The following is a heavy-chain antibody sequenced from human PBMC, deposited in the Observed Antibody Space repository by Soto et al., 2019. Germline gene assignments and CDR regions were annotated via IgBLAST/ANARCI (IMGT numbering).Heavy chain of an antibody. V-gene: IGHV3-33*08. CDR2: IWYDGSNK. J-gene: IGHJ4*02. Sequence: VQLVESGGGLVQPGRSLRLSCAASGFTFSSYGLHWVRQAPGKGLEWVAVIWYDGSNKYYADSVKGRFTISRDNSKNTRYLQKNSLRAEDTAVYYCARVPTYYDDSSGFSFDYWGQGTLVTVFS. CDR3: ARVPTYYDDSSGFSFDY. D-gene: IGHD3-22*01. CDR1: GFTFSSYG.